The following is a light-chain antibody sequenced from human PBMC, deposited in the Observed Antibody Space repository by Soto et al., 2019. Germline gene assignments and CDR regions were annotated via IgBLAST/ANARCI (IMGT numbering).Light chain of an antibody. CDR2: AAS. CDR1: QPVNTW. J-gene: IGKJ2*01. Sequence: DIQMTQSLSSVSASVGDIITITCRASQPVNTWLAWYQQKPGKAPNLLIYAASTLHRGAPSRFSGSGSGTDFSLTIRNLEPEDFATYYCQQSNSFPYTFGLGTKVEMK. V-gene: IGKV1-12*01. CDR3: QQSNSFPYT.